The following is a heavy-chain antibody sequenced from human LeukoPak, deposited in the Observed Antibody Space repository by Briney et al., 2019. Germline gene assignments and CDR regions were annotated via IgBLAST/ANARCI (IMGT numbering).Heavy chain of an antibody. CDR2: ISSSSSYI. CDR1: GFTFSSYS. Sequence: GGSLRLSCAASGFTFSSYSMNWVRQAPGKGLEWVPSISSSSSYIYYADSVKGRFTISRDNAKNSLYLQMNSLRAEDTAVYYCARVSREQWLDTYFDYWGQGTLVTVSS. D-gene: IGHD6-19*01. J-gene: IGHJ4*02. V-gene: IGHV3-21*01. CDR3: ARVSREQWLDTYFDY.